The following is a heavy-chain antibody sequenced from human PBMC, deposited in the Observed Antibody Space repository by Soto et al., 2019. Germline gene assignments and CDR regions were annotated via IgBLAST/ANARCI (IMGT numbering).Heavy chain of an antibody. Sequence: QVQLVESGGGVVQPERSQRLSCTASKFTFASYVMHWVRQAPGEGLAWVALISFDGTNKYYADSVQGRFTIAIANSKNTMNLQMNSQRPEDTAVYYCAREMIPMIMGGMSAMDVWGQGTTVTVS. J-gene: IGHJ6*02. CDR2: ISFDGTNK. CDR1: KFTFASYV. CDR3: AREMIPMIMGGMSAMDV. D-gene: IGHD3-22*01. V-gene: IGHV3-30*04.